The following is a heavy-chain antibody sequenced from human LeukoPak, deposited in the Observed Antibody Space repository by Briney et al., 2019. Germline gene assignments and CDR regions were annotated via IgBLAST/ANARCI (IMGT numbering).Heavy chain of an antibody. V-gene: IGHV4-34*01. J-gene: IGHJ6*02. CDR3: ARDRDYYYGMDV. Sequence: SETLSLTCAVYGGSFSGYYWSWIRQPPGKGLEWIGEINHSGSTNYNPSLKSRVTISVDTSKNQFSLKLSSVTAAVTAVYYCARDRDYYYGMDVWGQGTTVTVSS. CDR2: INHSGST. CDR1: GGSFSGYY.